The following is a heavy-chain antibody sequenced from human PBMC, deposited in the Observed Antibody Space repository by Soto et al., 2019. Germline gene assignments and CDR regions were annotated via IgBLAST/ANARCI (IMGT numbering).Heavy chain of an antibody. Sequence: ASETLSLTCAVYGGSSSGWYWTWIRQSPVKGLEWIGEISSGITNYNPSLKSRVTISADTSKNQFSLKLSSVTAADTAVYYCARGPYSRGVGATNPSHWGQGTPVTVSS. CDR1: GGSSSGWY. D-gene: IGHD1-26*01. CDR3: ARGPYSRGVGATNPSH. CDR2: ISSGIT. V-gene: IGHV4-34*01. J-gene: IGHJ4*02.